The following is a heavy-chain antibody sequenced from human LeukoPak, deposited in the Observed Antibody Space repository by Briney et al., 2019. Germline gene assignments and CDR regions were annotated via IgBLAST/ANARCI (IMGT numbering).Heavy chain of an antibody. CDR2: IYPGDSDT. CDR1: GYSFTSYW. Sequence: GESLKISCKGSGYSFTSYWIGWVRQVPGKGLEWMGIIYPGDSDTRYSPSFQGQVTISADKSISTAYLQWSSLKASDTSMYYCARSKTPSSPSYYYFYGMDVWGQGTTVTVSS. J-gene: IGHJ6*02. CDR3: ARSKTPSSPSYYYFYGMDV. V-gene: IGHV5-51*01.